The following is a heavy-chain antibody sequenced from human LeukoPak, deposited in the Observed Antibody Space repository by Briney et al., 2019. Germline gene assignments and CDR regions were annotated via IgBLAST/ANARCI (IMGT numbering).Heavy chain of an antibody. D-gene: IGHD3-22*01. CDR3: ARATGDSSGYAFDY. CDR2: IRYDGSNK. Sequence: GGSLRLSCAASGFTFSSYGMHWVRQAPGKGLEWVAFIRYDGSNKYYADSVKGRFTISRDNAKNSLYLQMNSLRAEDTAVYYCARATGDSSGYAFDYWGQGTLVTVSS. J-gene: IGHJ4*02. V-gene: IGHV3-30*02. CDR1: GFTFSSYG.